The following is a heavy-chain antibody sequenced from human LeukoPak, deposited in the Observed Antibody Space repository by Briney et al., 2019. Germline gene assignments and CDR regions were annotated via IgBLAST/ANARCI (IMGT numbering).Heavy chain of an antibody. Sequence: SETLSLTCAVSGGSTSSGGYSWSWIRQPPGKGLEWIGYIYHSGSTYYNPSLKSRVTISVDRSKNQFSLKLSSVTAADTAVYYCARDYGDYGNWFDPWGQGTLVTVSS. CDR3: ARDYGDYGNWFDP. CDR1: GGSTSSGGYS. J-gene: IGHJ5*02. D-gene: IGHD4-17*01. V-gene: IGHV4-30-2*01. CDR2: IYHSGST.